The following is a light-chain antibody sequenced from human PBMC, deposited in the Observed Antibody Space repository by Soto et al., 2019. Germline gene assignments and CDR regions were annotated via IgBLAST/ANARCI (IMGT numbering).Light chain of an antibody. Sequence: EIVLTQSPGTLSLSPGERATLSCRASQSVSSSFLAWFQQKPGQAPRLLIYGASSRATGIPARFGGSGSGTDCTLTISRLEPEDFAVYYCQQYSSSPITFGQGTRLEI. CDR3: QQYSSSPIT. V-gene: IGKV3-20*01. J-gene: IGKJ5*01. CDR1: QSVSSSF. CDR2: GAS.